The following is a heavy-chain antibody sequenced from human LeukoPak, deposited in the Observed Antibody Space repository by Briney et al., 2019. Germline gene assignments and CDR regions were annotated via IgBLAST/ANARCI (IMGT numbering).Heavy chain of an antibody. CDR3: ARVDSSGYHSDY. Sequence: PSETLSLTCTVSGGSISSSSYYWGWIRQPPGRGLEWIGSIYYSGSTYYNPSLKSRVAISVDTSKNQFSLKLSSVTAADTAVYYCARVDSSGYHSDYWGQGTLVTVSS. D-gene: IGHD3-22*01. V-gene: IGHV4-39*07. CDR2: IYYSGST. J-gene: IGHJ4*02. CDR1: GGSISSSSYY.